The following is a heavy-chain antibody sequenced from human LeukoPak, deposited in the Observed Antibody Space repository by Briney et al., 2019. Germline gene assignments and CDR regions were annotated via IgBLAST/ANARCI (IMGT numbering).Heavy chain of an antibody. Sequence: GESLKISCKGSGYSFTSYWIGWVRQMPGKGLEWMGIIYPGDSDTRYSPSFQGQVTISADKSISTAYLQWSSLKASDTAMYYCARLHIVGANADWFDPWGQGALVTVSS. J-gene: IGHJ5*02. CDR3: ARLHIVGANADWFDP. CDR2: IYPGDSDT. V-gene: IGHV5-51*01. D-gene: IGHD1-26*01. CDR1: GYSFTSYW.